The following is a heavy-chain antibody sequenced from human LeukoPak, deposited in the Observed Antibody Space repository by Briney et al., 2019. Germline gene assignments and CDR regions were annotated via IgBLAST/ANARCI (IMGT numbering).Heavy chain of an antibody. CDR2: IYPGDSDT. CDR3: ARPPRDDSSGYYSAFDI. CDR1: GYRFTNYW. V-gene: IGHV5-51*01. J-gene: IGHJ3*02. D-gene: IGHD3-22*01. Sequence: GESLKISCKGSGYRFTNYWIGWVRQLPGKGLEWMGIIYPGDSDTRYSPSFQGQVTISADKSISTAYLQWSSLKASDTAMYYCARPPRDDSSGYYSAFDIWGQGTMVTVSS.